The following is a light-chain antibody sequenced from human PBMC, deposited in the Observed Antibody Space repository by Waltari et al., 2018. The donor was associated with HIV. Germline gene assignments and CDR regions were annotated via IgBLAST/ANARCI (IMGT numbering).Light chain of an antibody. CDR3: QAWDSSTAV. CDR2: QDI. Sequence: SYELTQPPSVSVSPGQTATITSSGDKLGDKYVFWYQQKPGQSPVLVISQDIKRPSGIPERFSGSNSGNTATLTISGTQAMDEADYYCQAWDSSTAVFGTGTKVTVL. J-gene: IGLJ1*01. V-gene: IGLV3-1*01. CDR1: KLGDKY.